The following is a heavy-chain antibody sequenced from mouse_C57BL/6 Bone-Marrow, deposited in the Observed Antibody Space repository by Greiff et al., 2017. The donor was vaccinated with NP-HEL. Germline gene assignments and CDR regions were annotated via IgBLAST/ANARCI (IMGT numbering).Heavy chain of an antibody. CDR1: GYTFTSYW. V-gene: IGHV1-55*01. D-gene: IGHD2-5*01. Sequence: VQLQQPGAELVKPGASVKMSCKASGYTFTSYWITWVKQRPGQGLEWIGDIYPGSGSTKYNEKFKSKATLTVDTSSSTAYMQLSSLTSEDSAVYYCARTAYYSNYAMDYWGQGTSVTVSS. CDR3: ARTAYYSNYAMDY. J-gene: IGHJ4*01. CDR2: IYPGSGST.